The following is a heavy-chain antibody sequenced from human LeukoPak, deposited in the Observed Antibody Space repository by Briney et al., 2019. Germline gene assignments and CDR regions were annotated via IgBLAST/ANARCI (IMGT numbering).Heavy chain of an antibody. Sequence: SETLSLTCTVSGGSICSYYWSWIRQPPGKGLEWIGYIYYSGSTNYNPSLKSRVTISVDTSKNQFSLKLSSVTAADTAVYYCARGFRPIGYWGQGTLVTVSS. CDR2: IYYSGST. V-gene: IGHV4-59*01. CDR1: GGSICSYY. CDR3: ARGFRPIGY. J-gene: IGHJ4*02.